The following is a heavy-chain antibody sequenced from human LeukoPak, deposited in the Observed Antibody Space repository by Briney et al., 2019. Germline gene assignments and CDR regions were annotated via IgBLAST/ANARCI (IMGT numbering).Heavy chain of an antibody. J-gene: IGHJ4*02. CDR1: GYTFTSYG. CDR3: ARRGCSGYDIGGSDY. V-gene: IGHV1-18*01. Sequence: ASVKVSCKASGYTFTSYGISWVRQAPGQGLEWMGWISVYNGNTNYAQKFQGRVTMTTDTSTSTAYMELRSLRSDDTVVYYCARRGCSGYDIGGSDYWGQGTLVTVSS. CDR2: ISVYNGNT. D-gene: IGHD5-12*01.